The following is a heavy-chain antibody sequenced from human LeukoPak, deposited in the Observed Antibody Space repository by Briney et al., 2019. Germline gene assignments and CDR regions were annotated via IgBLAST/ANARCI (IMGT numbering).Heavy chain of an antibody. J-gene: IGHJ4*02. CDR1: GYSISSGYY. Sequence: SETLSLTCTVSGYSISSGYYWGWIRQPPGKGLEWIGSIYHSGRTYYNPSLKSRVTISVDTSKNQFSLKLSSVTAADTAVYYCARDRGYGGNVLFDYWGQGTLVTASS. CDR2: IYHSGRT. CDR3: ARDRGYGGNVLFDY. V-gene: IGHV4-38-2*02. D-gene: IGHD4-23*01.